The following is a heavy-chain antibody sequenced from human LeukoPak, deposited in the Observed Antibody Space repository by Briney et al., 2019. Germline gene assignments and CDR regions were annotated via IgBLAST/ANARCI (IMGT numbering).Heavy chain of an antibody. V-gene: IGHV3-48*03. Sequence: PGGSPRLSCAASGFTFNIYEMNWVRQAPGRGLEWLSVISSSGNTIYYADSVKGRFTVSTDDAKTSLYLQMNSLGAEDTAVYYFVTDPLQFSANYWGQGTLVTVSS. CDR2: ISSSGNTI. D-gene: IGHD5-24*01. CDR3: VTDPLQFSANY. J-gene: IGHJ4*02. CDR1: GFTFNIYE.